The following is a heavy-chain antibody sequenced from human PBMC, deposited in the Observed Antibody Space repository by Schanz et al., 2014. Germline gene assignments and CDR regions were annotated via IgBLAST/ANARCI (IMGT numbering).Heavy chain of an antibody. Sequence: VQLVESGGGVVQPGRSLRLSCAASGFTFSSYAMSWVRRAPGKGLEWISFINTGSNYINYADSVKGRFTISRDNTKNSLFLQLNSLRADDTAVYYCARNRGSGGQNWYFDLWGRGTLVTVSS. J-gene: IGHJ2*01. CDR1: GFTFSSYA. CDR3: ARNRGSGGQNWYFDL. V-gene: IGHV3-21*04. D-gene: IGHD1-26*01. CDR2: INTGSNYI.